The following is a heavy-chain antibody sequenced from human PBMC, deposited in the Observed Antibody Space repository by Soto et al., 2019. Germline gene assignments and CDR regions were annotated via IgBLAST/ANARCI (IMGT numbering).Heavy chain of an antibody. Sequence: QVQLVQSGAEVKQPGSSVKVTCKASGAIFSSNAISWVRQAPGQGLEWMGGILPIFGRTNYAQKLQGRVTITADESTRTAYMELSSLKSEDTAVYYCATGGRGYSYAPRFYFEYWGQGTLVTVSS. CDR2: ILPIFGRT. CDR3: ATGGRGYSYAPRFYFEY. V-gene: IGHV1-69*01. CDR1: GAIFSSNA. D-gene: IGHD5-18*01. J-gene: IGHJ4*02.